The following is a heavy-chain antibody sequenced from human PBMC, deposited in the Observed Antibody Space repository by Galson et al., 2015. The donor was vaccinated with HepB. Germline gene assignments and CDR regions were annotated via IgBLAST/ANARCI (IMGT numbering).Heavy chain of an antibody. D-gene: IGHD3-22*01. V-gene: IGHV1-69*13. CDR1: GGTFSSYA. CDR2: IIPIFGTA. CDR3: ASSGYYQNYYYYYYMDV. J-gene: IGHJ6*03. Sequence: SVKVSCKASGGTFSSYAISWVRQAPGQGLEWMGGIIPIFGTANYAQKFQGRVTITADESTSTAYMELSSLRSEDTAVYYCASSGYYQNYYYYYYMDVWGKGTTVTVSS.